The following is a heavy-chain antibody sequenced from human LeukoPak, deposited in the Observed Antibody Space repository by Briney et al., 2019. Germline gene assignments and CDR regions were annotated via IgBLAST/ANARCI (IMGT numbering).Heavy chain of an antibody. D-gene: IGHD3-3*01. V-gene: IGHV4-59*01. Sequence: SETLSLTCTVSGGSISSYYWSWIRQPPGKGLEWIGYIYYSGSTNYNPSLKSRVTISVDTSKNQFSLKLSSVTAADTAVYYCARVGRHWNGYYVDYWGQGTLVTVSS. CDR2: IYYSGST. J-gene: IGHJ4*02. CDR3: ARVGRHWNGYYVDY. CDR1: GGSISSYY.